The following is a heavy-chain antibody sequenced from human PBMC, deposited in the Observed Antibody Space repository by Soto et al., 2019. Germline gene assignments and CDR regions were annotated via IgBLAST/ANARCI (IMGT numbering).Heavy chain of an antibody. Sequence: SETLSLTCAVYGGSFSGYYWSWIRQPPGKGLEWIGEINHSGSTNYNPSLKSRVTIPVDTSKNQFSLKLSSVTAADTAVYYCARAVQPGIAAAANWFDPWGQGTLVTVSS. CDR1: GGSFSGYY. J-gene: IGHJ5*02. D-gene: IGHD6-13*01. CDR2: INHSGST. V-gene: IGHV4-34*01. CDR3: ARAVQPGIAAAANWFDP.